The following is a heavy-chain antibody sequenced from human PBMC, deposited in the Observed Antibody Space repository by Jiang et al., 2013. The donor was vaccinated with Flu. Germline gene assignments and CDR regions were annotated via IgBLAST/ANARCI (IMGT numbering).Heavy chain of an antibody. V-gene: IGHV4-61*02. J-gene: IGHJ3*02. D-gene: IGHD1-26*01. Sequence: GPGLVKPSRTLSLTCTVSGAPISSGAYYWHWIRQPAGKGLEWIGRMYTTGSTDYNPSLKSRVTISVDTSKNQFSLRLNSVTAADTAVYYCARDLIVGATTGAFDIWGQGTMVTVSS. CDR1: GAPISSGAYY. CDR3: ARDLIVGATTGAFDI. CDR2: MYTTGST.